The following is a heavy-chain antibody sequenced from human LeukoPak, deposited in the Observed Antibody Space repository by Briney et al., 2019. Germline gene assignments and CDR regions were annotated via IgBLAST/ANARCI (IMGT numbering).Heavy chain of an antibody. V-gene: IGHV4-34*01. Sequence: GSLRLSCAASGFTFSSYWMSWVRQPPGKGLEWIGEINHSGSTNYNPSLKSRVTISVDTSKNQFSLKLSSVTAADTAVYYCARARAYYDSSGYRPFPFDYWGQGTLVTVSS. D-gene: IGHD3-22*01. CDR1: GFTFSSYW. CDR3: ARARAYYDSSGYRPFPFDY. CDR2: INHSGST. J-gene: IGHJ4*02.